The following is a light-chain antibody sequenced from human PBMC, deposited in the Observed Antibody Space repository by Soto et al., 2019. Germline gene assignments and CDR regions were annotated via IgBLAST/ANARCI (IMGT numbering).Light chain of an antibody. CDR3: QQYAGPPTT. V-gene: IGKV3-20*01. CDR2: GAS. CDR1: QTVSNNY. Sequence: EIVLTQSPGTLSLSPGDRATVSFRSSQTVSNNYLAWCQQKPGQAPRVIMYGASRRATGIPDRFSGGGSGTDFTLTISRLEPEDFAVYFCQQYAGPPTTFGQGTRLEIK. J-gene: IGKJ5*01.